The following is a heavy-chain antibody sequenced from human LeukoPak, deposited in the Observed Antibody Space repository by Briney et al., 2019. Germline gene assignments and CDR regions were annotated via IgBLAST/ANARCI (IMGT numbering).Heavy chain of an antibody. D-gene: IGHD3-10*01. CDR2: ISAYNGNT. V-gene: IGHV1-18*01. Sequence: GASVKVSCKASGYTFTSYGISWVRQAPGQGLEWMGWISAYNGNTNYAQKFQGRVTMTRDTSISTAYMELSRLRSDDTAVYYCARLTTVPYYYGSGSPVGYWGQGTLVTVSS. J-gene: IGHJ4*02. CDR3: ARLTTVPYYYGSGSPVGY. CDR1: GYTFTSYG.